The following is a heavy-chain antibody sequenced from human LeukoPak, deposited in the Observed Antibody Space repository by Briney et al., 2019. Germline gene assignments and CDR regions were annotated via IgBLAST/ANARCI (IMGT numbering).Heavy chain of an antibody. J-gene: IGHJ4*02. CDR2: IDWDDDK. V-gene: IGHV2-70*17. D-gene: IGHD1-14*01. Sequence: SGPTLVNPTQTLTLTCSFSGFSLTTTAMCVTWIRQTPGKALGWLARIDWDDDKFFSPSLKTRLSISKDTSRNQVVLTMTNMDPVDTGTYYCARMTPDSPSFDYWGQGTLVTVSS. CDR1: GFSLTTTAMC. CDR3: ARMTPDSPSFDY.